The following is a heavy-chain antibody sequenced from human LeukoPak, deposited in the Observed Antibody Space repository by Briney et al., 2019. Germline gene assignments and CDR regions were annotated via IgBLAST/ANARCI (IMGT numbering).Heavy chain of an antibody. CDR2: INPNSGGT. Sequence: GASVKVSCKASGYTFTGYYMHWVRQAPGQGLEWMGRINPNSGGTIYVQKFQGRVTMTRDTSISTAYMELSRLRSDDTAVYYCASLAFDYYDSSGYELWGQGTLVTVSS. J-gene: IGHJ4*02. CDR1: GYTFTGYY. D-gene: IGHD3-22*01. V-gene: IGHV1-2*06. CDR3: ASLAFDYYDSSGYEL.